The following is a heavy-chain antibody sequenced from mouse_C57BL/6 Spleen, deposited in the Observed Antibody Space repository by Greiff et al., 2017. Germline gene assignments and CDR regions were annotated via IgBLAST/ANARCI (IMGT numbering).Heavy chain of an antibody. D-gene: IGHD1-1*01. CDR1: GYTFTSYW. CDR3: ARTGYGSSFFDY. Sequence: QVQLQQPGAELVKPGASVTMSCKASGYTFTSYWITWVKQRPGQGLEWIGDIYPGSGSTNYNEKFKSKATLTVDTSSSTAYMQLSSLTSEDSAVYYCARTGYGSSFFDYWGQGATLTVSS. V-gene: IGHV1-55*01. CDR2: IYPGSGST. J-gene: IGHJ2*01.